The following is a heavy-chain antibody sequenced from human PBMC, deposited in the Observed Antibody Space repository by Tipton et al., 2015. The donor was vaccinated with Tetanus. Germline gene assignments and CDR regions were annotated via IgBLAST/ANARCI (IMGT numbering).Heavy chain of an antibody. J-gene: IGHJ6*02. CDR1: GFSLSGSG. Sequence: SLRLSCAASGFSLSGSGIHWVRQAPGKGLEWVAVISYDGSDKYYADSVKGRFTISRDNSKNTLYLQMNSLRAEDTAVYYCARSGSGTNYYYYGMDVWGQGTTVTVSS. D-gene: IGHD3-10*01. CDR3: ARSGSGTNYYYYGMDV. CDR2: ISYDGSDK. V-gene: IGHV3-33*05.